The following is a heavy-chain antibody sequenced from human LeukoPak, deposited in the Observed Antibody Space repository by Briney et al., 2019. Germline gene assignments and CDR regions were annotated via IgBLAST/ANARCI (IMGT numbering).Heavy chain of an antibody. CDR1: GFTFSSYG. CDR2: ISYDGSDK. V-gene: IGHV3-30*03. Sequence: PGGSLRLSCAASGFTFSSYGMHWVRQAPGKGLEWVAFISYDGSDKYYADSVKGRFTISRDNAKTSLYLQMNSLRAEDTAVYYCARDLSGVTGYTYGRGIDYWGQGTLVTVSS. D-gene: IGHD5-18*01. J-gene: IGHJ4*02. CDR3: ARDLSGVTGYTYGRGIDY.